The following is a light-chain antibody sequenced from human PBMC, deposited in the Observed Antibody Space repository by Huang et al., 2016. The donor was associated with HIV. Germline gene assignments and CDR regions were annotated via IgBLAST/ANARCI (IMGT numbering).Light chain of an antibody. CDR3: QQYNKWPPGRT. V-gene: IGKV3-15*01. J-gene: IGKJ4*01. CDR2: GAS. CDR1: QSVSSD. Sequence: EMVLTQSPATLSVSPGERATLSCRASQSVSSDLAWYQQKPGQAPRLLLYGASTRATGIPARVGGSGSGTEFTLTISSLQSEDFAVYYCQQYNKWPPGRTFGGGTKVEIK.